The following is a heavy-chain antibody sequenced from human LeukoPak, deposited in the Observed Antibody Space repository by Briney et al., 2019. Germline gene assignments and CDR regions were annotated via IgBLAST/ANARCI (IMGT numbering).Heavy chain of an antibody. CDR3: ARGPRIQLWSGYYYYMDV. CDR1: GYTFTSYY. J-gene: IGHJ6*03. V-gene: IGHV1-46*01. D-gene: IGHD5-18*01. CDR2: INPSGGST. Sequence: ASVKVSCKASGYTFTSYYMHWVRQAPGQGLEGMGIINPSGGSTSYAQKFQGRVTMTRDMSTSTVYMELSSLRSEDTAVYYCARGPRIQLWSGYYYYMDVWGKGTTVTVSS.